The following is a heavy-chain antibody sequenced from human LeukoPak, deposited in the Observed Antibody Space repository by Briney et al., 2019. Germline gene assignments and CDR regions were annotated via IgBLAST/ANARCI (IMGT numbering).Heavy chain of an antibody. J-gene: IGHJ3*01. CDR1: GFTVSRSY. V-gene: IGHV4-34*01. Sequence: PGGSLTLSCAASGFTVSRSYISWVRQPPGKGLEWIGEINHSGSTNYNPSLKSRVTISVDTSKNQFSLKLSSVTAADTAVYYCARGRSSSSTSCYAHGGQGTMVTVSS. CDR3: ARGRSSSSTSCYAH. CDR2: INHSGST. D-gene: IGHD2-2*01.